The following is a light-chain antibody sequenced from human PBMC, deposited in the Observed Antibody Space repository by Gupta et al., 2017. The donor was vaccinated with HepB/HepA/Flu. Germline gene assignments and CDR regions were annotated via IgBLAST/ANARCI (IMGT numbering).Light chain of an antibody. V-gene: IGKV1-9*01. CDR3: QQLNSYPRA. CDR2: AAS. Sequence: DIQLTQSPSFLSASVGDRVTITCRASQGISSYLAWYQQKPGKAPKLLIDAASTLQSGVPSRFSGSGSGTEFTRTISSLQPEDFATYYGQQLNSYPRAFGPGTKVDIK. CDR1: QGISSY. J-gene: IGKJ3*01.